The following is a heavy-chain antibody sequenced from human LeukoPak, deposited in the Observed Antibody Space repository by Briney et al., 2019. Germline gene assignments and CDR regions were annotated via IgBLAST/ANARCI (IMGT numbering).Heavy chain of an antibody. V-gene: IGHV3-30*04. J-gene: IGHJ4*02. D-gene: IGHD3-22*01. Sequence: PGGSLRLSCEASGFTFSDYAMDWVRQAPGKGLDWIAFISSDGNEKYHAESVEGRFTISRDNSKNTLYLQMNSLRTEDTALYYCASGPRTAYYDSSGYYYPFDYWGQGTLVTVSS. CDR3: ASGPRTAYYDSSGYYYPFDY. CDR1: GFTFSDYA. CDR2: ISSDGNEK.